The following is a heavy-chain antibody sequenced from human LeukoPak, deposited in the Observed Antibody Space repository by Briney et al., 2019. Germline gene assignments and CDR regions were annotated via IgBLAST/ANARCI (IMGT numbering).Heavy chain of an antibody. CDR3: VRTSGRDGGY. CDR2: ISGSGSDI. V-gene: IGHV3-11*04. CDR1: GFTFSDQY. J-gene: IGHJ4*02. D-gene: IGHD3-10*01. Sequence: GGSLRLSCAVSGFTFSDQYMSWIRQAPRKGLEWLSYISGSGSDINYADSVRGRFTISRDNAKSSLYLQMNSLTAEDTAVYYCVRTSGRDGGYWGQGFLVTVSS.